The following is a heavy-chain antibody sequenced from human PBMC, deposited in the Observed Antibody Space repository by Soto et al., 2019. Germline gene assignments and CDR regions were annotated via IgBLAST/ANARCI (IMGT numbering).Heavy chain of an antibody. V-gene: IGHV3-9*01. D-gene: IGHD5-12*01. J-gene: IGHJ3*02. CDR2: ISWNSGSI. CDR3: AKDITGYDIRDAFDI. Sequence: EVQLVESGGGLVQPGRSLRLSCAASGFTFDDYAMHWVRQAPGKGLEWVSGISWNSGSIGYADSVKGRFTISRDNAKNSLYLQMNSLRAEDTALDYCAKDITGYDIRDAFDIWGQGTMVTVSS. CDR1: GFTFDDYA.